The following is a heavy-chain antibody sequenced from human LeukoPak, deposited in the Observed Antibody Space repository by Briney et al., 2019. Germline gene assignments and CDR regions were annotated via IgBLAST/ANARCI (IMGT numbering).Heavy chain of an antibody. D-gene: IGHD6-13*01. CDR1: GFTFSSYA. J-gene: IGHJ6*02. CDR2: IKQDGSEK. CDR3: ARGMYSSSWYLYYYYYYGMDV. V-gene: IGHV3-7*01. Sequence: GGSLRLSCAASGFTFSSYAMSWVRQAPGKGLEWVANIKQDGSEKYYVDSVKGRFTISRDNAKNSLYLQMNSLRAEDTAVYYCARGMYSSSWYLYYYYYYGMDVWGQGTTVTVSS.